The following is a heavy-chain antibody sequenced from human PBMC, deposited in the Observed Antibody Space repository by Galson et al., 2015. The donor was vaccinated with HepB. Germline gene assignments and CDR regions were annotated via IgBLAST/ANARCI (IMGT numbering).Heavy chain of an antibody. V-gene: IGHV1-18*01. CDR2: ISAENGNT. Sequence: SVKVSCKASGYFFTPCGINWVRQAPGQGLEWMGWISAENGNTKYSQKFQRRVTMTTDTSTSTAYVEVRSLRSDDTAVYYCAREGLRGYYDSTGYFPCDYRGQGSLVTVSS. D-gene: IGHD3-22*01. J-gene: IGHJ4*02. CDR1: GYFFTPCG. CDR3: AREGLRGYYDSTGYFPCDY.